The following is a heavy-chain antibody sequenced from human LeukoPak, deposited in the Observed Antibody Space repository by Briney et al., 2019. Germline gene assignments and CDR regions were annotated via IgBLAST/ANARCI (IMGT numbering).Heavy chain of an antibody. V-gene: IGHV4-59*01. J-gene: IGHJ6*03. CDR2: IYYSGST. Sequence: SETLSLTCTVSGGSISSYYWSWIRQPPGKGLEWIGYIYYSGSTNYNPSLKSRVTISVDTSKNQFSLKLSSVTAADTAVYYCARVVVPAAPDDYDYYYYMDVWGKGTTVTVSS. D-gene: IGHD2-2*01. CDR3: ARVVVPAAPDDYDYYYYMDV. CDR1: GGSISSYY.